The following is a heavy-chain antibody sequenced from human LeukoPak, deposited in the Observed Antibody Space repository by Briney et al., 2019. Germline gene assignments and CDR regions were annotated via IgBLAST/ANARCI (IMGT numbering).Heavy chain of an antibody. CDR2: MNPNSGNT. CDR3: ARARLSLGYSKYYYYMDV. V-gene: IGHV1-8*03. Sequence: ASVKVSCKASGYTFPSYVINWVRQATGQGLEWMGWMNPNSGNTGYAQKFQGRVTITRNNSISTAYMELSSLRSEDTAVYYCARARLSLGYSKYYYYMDVWGKGTTVTVSS. CDR1: GYTFPSYV. J-gene: IGHJ6*03. D-gene: IGHD4-11*01.